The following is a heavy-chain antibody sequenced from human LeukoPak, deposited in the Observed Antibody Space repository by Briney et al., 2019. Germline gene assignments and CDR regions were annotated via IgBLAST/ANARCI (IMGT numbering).Heavy chain of an antibody. CDR1: GFSFSNYA. Sequence: GGSLRLSCAASGFSFSNYAMSWVRQAPGKGLEWVSGISSSGGNTYYADSVKGRFTISRDNSKNTLYLQMNSLRAEDTAVYYCAKAGIYYDSSGFYSYFDYWGQGTLVTVSS. V-gene: IGHV3-23*01. CDR3: AKAGIYYDSSGFYSYFDY. CDR2: ISSSGGNT. J-gene: IGHJ4*02. D-gene: IGHD3-22*01.